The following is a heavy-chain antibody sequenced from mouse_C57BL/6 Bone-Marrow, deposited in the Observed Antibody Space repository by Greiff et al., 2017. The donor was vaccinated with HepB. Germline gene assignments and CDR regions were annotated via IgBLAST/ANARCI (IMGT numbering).Heavy chain of an antibody. CDR3: ARGDYGTSWFAY. Sequence: VQLQQSGAELARPGASVKLSCKASGYTFTSYGISWVKQRTGQGLEWIGEIYPRSGNTSYNEKFKGKATLTADKSSSTAYMELRSLTSEDSAVYFCARGDYGTSWFAYWGQGTLVTVSA. J-gene: IGHJ3*01. D-gene: IGHD2-1*01. CDR1: GYTFTSYG. V-gene: IGHV1-81*01. CDR2: IYPRSGNT.